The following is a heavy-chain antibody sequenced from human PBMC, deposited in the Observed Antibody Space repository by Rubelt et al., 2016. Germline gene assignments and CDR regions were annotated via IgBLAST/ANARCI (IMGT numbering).Heavy chain of an antibody. V-gene: IGHV1-2*02. J-gene: IGHJ4*02. Sequence: QVQLVQSGAEVKKPGASVKVSCKASGYTFTGYYMHWVRQAPGQGLEWMGWINPNSGGTNYDQKFQGRVTMTRDTAISTAYMELSRLRSDDTAVDYCARADTFNSNDDYWGQGTLVTVSS. CDR1: GYTFTGYY. CDR3: ARADTFNSNDDY. CDR2: INPNSGGT. D-gene: IGHD4-11*01.